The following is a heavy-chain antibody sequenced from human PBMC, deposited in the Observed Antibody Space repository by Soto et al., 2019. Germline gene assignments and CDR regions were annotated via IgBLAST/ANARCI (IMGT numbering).Heavy chain of an antibody. Sequence: EGPLRLSCAASGFSRGNYGMHWVRQAPGNGLVWVSRINDYGTTINYAESVEGRFIISRDDAKSEVYLQMNNLRAEDSAVYYCARGGLEPFDYWGQGALVIVSS. CDR3: ARGGLEPFDY. J-gene: IGHJ4*02. D-gene: IGHD1-1*01. CDR1: GFSRGNYG. V-gene: IGHV3-74*01. CDR2: INDYGTTI.